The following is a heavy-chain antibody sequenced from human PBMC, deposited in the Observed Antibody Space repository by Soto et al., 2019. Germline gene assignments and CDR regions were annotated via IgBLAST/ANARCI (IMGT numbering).Heavy chain of an antibody. CDR2: IYPGDSDT. V-gene: IGHV5-51*01. CDR3: ARHSGSSSSYYYYYYGMDV. Sequence: PGESLKISCKGSGYSFTSYWIGWVRQMPGKGLEWMGIIYPGDSDTRYSPSFQGQVTISADKSISTAYLQWSSLKASDTAMYYCARHSGSSSSYYYYYYGMDVWGQGTTVTVSS. D-gene: IGHD6-6*01. CDR1: GYSFTSYW. J-gene: IGHJ6*02.